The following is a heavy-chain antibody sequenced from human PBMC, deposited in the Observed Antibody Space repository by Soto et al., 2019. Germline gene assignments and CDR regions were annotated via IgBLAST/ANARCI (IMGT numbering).Heavy chain of an antibody. CDR1: GFTFSSYW. CDR2: INSDGSST. D-gene: IGHD2-2*01. Sequence: RLSCAPSGFTFSSYWMHWVRQAPGKGLVWVSRINSDGSSTSYADSVKGRFTISRDNAKNTLYLQVNSLRVEDTAVYYCARGVPNGSSSRCYFDFWVQGILVTVSS. CDR3: ARGVPNGSSSRCYFDF. J-gene: IGHJ4*02. V-gene: IGHV3-74*01.